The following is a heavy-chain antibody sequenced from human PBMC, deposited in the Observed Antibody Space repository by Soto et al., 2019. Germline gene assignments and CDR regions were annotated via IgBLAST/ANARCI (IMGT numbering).Heavy chain of an antibody. CDR1: GFTFSSYG. D-gene: IGHD6-13*01. CDR2: ISYDGSNK. J-gene: IGHJ6*02. V-gene: IGHV3-30*18. CDR3: AKRGIAAYYYGMDV. Sequence: LRLSCAASGFTFSSYGMHWVRQAPGKGLEWVAVISYDGSNKYYADSVKGRFTISRDNSKNTLYLQMNSLRAEDTAVYYCAKRGIAAYYYGMDVWGQGTTVTVSS.